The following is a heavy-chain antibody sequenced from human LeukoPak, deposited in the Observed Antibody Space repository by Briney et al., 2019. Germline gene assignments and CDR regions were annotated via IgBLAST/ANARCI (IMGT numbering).Heavy chain of an antibody. D-gene: IGHD1-1*01. J-gene: IGHJ4*02. CDR1: GGSISSYY. Sequence: PSETLSLTCTVSGGSISSYYWSWIRQPPGKGLEWIGYIYYSGSTNYNPSLKSRVTISVDTSKNQFSLKLSSVTAADTAVYYYARWAGTTSHLRFDYWGQGTLVTVSS. CDR2: IYYSGST. CDR3: ARWAGTTSHLRFDY. V-gene: IGHV4-59*01.